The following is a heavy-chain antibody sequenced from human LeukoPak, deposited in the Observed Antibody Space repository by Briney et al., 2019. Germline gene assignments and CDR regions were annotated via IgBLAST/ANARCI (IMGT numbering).Heavy chain of an antibody. J-gene: IGHJ5*02. Sequence: SETLSLTCTVSGGSISSGGYYLSWIRQHPGKGLEWIGYIYYSGSTYYNLSLKSRVTISVDTSKNQFSLKLSSVTAADTAVYYCARLRYDSSGYYDHWGQGTLVTVSS. V-gene: IGHV4-31*03. CDR2: IYYSGST. D-gene: IGHD3-22*01. CDR3: ARLRYDSSGYYDH. CDR1: GGSISSGGYY.